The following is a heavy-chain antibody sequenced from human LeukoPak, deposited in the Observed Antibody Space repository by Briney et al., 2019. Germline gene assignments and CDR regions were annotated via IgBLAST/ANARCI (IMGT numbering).Heavy chain of an antibody. CDR1: GYTFTSYD. Sequence: ASVKVSCKASGYTFTSYDINWVRQATGQGLEWMGWMNPNSGNTGYAQKFQGRVTMTRNTSISTAYMELCSLRSEDTAVYYCASSRTTVTSTTFDYWGQGTLVTVSS. D-gene: IGHD4-17*01. CDR2: MNPNSGNT. J-gene: IGHJ4*02. CDR3: ASSRTTVTSTTFDY. V-gene: IGHV1-8*01.